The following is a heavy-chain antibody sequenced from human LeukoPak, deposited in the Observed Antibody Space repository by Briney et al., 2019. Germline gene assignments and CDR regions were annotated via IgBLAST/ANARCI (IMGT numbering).Heavy chain of an antibody. J-gene: IGHJ5*02. CDR1: GLSLSIEEYD. D-gene: IGHD3/OR15-3a*01. V-gene: IGHV4-61*09. CDR2: IYVSGTT. Sequence: SSQTLSLTCTLSGLSLSIEEYDWGWILQPGLNGLEGFGYIYVSGTTRYNPSPASRVTPSVYTSTNPFSLKLSSVTAADTAVYYCARRRAEGGRTGHYNWLAPWGQGMPVTVYS. CDR3: ARRRAEGGRTGHYNWLAP.